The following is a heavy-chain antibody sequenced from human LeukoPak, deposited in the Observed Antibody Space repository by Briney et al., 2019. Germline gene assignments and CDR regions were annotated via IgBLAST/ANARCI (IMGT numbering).Heavy chain of an antibody. D-gene: IGHD3-22*01. V-gene: IGHV3-20*04. CDR3: ARGKYDSSGYPLLGFDY. J-gene: IGHJ4*02. CDR2: INWNGSGA. Sequence: GGSLRLSCAASGFTFDDYGMSWVRQVPGKGLEWVSGINWNGSGAGYADSVKGRFTISRDNAKKSLYLQMNSLRAEDTAVYYCARGKYDSSGYPLLGFDYWGQGTLVTVSS. CDR1: GFTFDDYG.